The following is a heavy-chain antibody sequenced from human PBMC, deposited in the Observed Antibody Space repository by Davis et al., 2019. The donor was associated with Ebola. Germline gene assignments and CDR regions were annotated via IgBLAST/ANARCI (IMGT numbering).Heavy chain of an antibody. CDR2: IYYSGST. Sequence: PSETLSLTCTVSGGSISSGDYYWSWIRQPPGKGLEWIGYIYYSGSTYYNPSLKSRVTISVDTSKNQFSLKLNSVTAADTAVYYCARRSSGGLYYYYYMDVWGKGTTVTVSS. CDR3: ARRSSGGLYYYYYMDV. V-gene: IGHV4-31*03. D-gene: IGHD3-16*01. J-gene: IGHJ6*03. CDR1: GGSISSGDYY.